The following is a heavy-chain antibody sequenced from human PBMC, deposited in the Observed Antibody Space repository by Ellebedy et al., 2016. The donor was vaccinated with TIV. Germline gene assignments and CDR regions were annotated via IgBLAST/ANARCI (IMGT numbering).Heavy chain of an antibody. CDR2: IHYRGTT. J-gene: IGHJ4*02. Sequence: GSLRLSCTVSGGSISSNSYYWGCIRPPPGKGLEWIGTIHYRGTTYYNPSLKSRVSMSLDTSKNQFSLKLPSVTAADTAVYYCASQPVVVVPPDFDYWGQGALVTVSS. CDR1: GGSISSNSYY. D-gene: IGHD2-2*01. CDR3: ASQPVVVVPPDFDY. V-gene: IGHV4-39*07.